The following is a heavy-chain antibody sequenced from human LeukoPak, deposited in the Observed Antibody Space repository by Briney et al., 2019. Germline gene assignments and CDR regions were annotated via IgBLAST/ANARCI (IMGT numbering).Heavy chain of an antibody. CDR3: ARVLLNSGYSYGTDY. J-gene: IGHJ4*02. CDR1: GYTFTSYG. V-gene: IGHV1-18*01. Sequence: ASVKVSCKASGYTFTSYGISWVRQAPGQGLEWMGWISAYNGNTNYAQKLQGRVTMTTDTSTSTAYMKLRSLRSDDTAVYYCARVLLNSGYSYGTDYWGQGTLVTVSS. D-gene: IGHD5-18*01. CDR2: ISAYNGNT.